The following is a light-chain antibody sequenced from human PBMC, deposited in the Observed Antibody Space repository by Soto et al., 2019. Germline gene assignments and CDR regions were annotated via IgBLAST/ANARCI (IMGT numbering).Light chain of an antibody. CDR1: QGISNY. J-gene: IGKJ1*01. Sequence: DLQMTQSPSSLSASVGDRVTITCRASQGISNYLAWYQQKPGKVPKLLIYAASTLQSGVPSRFSGSGSGTHSTLTISSLQPEDVATYYCQKYNSVPVWFGQGTKVEIK. V-gene: IGKV1-27*01. CDR2: AAS. CDR3: QKYNSVPVW.